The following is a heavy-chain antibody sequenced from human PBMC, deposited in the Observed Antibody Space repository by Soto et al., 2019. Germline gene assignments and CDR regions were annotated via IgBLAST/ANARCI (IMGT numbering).Heavy chain of an antibody. V-gene: IGHV3-9*01. CDR1: GFTFDDYA. CDR3: AKVGCSSTSCYALDY. Sequence: EVQLVESGGGLVQPGRSLRLSCAASGFTFDDYAMHWVGQAPGKGLEWVSGISWNSGSIGYADSVKGRFTISRDNAKNSLYLQMNSLRAEDTALYYCAKVGCSSTSCYALDYWGQGTLVTVSS. CDR2: ISWNSGSI. J-gene: IGHJ4*02. D-gene: IGHD2-2*01.